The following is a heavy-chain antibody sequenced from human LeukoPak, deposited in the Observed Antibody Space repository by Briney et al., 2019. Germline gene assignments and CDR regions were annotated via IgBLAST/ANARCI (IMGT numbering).Heavy chain of an antibody. CDR2: ISYDGSNK. V-gene: IGHV3-30*04. CDR1: GFTFSSYA. J-gene: IGHJ4*02. Sequence: RSLRLSCAASGFTFSSYAMHWVRQAPGKGLEWVAVISYDGSNKYYADSVKGRFTISRDNSKNTLNLHMNSLRAEDTAVYYCAKDPTHYRVWDYYETIGLSYWGQGTLVTVSS. CDR3: AKDPTHYRVWDYYETIGLSY. D-gene: IGHD3-22*01.